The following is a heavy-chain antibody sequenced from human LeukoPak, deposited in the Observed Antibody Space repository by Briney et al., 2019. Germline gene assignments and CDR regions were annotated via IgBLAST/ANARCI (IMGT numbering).Heavy chain of an antibody. J-gene: IGHJ4*02. CDR2: INHSGST. CDR1: GGSFSGYY. V-gene: IGHV4-34*01. CDR3: ARGRTAYSNYYGYRY. D-gene: IGHD4-11*01. Sequence: SETLSLTCAVYGGSFSGYYWSWIRQPPGKGLEWIGEINHSGSTNYNPSLKSRVTISVDTSKNQFSLKLSSVTAADTAVYYYARGRTAYSNYYGYRYWGQGTLVTVSS.